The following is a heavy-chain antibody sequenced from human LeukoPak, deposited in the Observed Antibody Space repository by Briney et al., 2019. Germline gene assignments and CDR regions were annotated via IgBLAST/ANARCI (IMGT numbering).Heavy chain of an antibody. CDR3: ASLGYYDSSGVYYGMDV. CDR2: IYHSGST. J-gene: IGHJ6*02. V-gene: IGHV4-4*02. D-gene: IGHD3-22*01. CDR1: GGSISSSNW. Sequence: PSGTLSLTCAVSGGSISSSNWWSWVRQPPGKGLEWIGEIYHSGSTNCNPSLKSRVTISVDKSKNQFSLKLSSVTAADTAVYYCASLGYYDSSGVYYGMDVWGQGTTVTVSS.